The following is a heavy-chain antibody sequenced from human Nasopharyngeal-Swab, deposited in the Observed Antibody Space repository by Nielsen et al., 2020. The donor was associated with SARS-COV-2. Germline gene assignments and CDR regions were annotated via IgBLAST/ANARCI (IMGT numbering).Heavy chain of an antibody. V-gene: IGHV3-30*02. Sequence: GESLKISCAASGFTFSSYGMHWVRQAPGKGLEWVAFIRYDGSNKYYADSVKCRFTISRDNSKHTLYLQMNSLRAEDTAVYYCAKDSGLLWFGISDYWGQGTLVTVSS. CDR1: GFTFSSYG. D-gene: IGHD3-10*01. J-gene: IGHJ4*02. CDR2: IRYDGSNK. CDR3: AKDSGLLWFGISDY.